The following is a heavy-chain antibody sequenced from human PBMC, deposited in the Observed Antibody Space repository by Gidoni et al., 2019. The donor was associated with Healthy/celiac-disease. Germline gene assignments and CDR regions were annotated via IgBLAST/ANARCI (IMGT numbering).Heavy chain of an antibody. D-gene: IGHD2-15*01. J-gene: IGHJ6*02. Sequence: QVQLVESGGGLVKPGGSLRLSCAASGFTFSDYYMSWIRQAPGKGLEWVSYISSSSSYTNYADSVKGRFTISRDNAKNSLYLQMNSLRAEDTAVYYCARDGGLGYCSGGSCYSPYYYYGMDVWGQGTTVTVSS. CDR1: GFTFSDYY. V-gene: IGHV3-11*06. CDR3: ARDGGLGYCSGGSCYSPYYYYGMDV. CDR2: ISSSSSYT.